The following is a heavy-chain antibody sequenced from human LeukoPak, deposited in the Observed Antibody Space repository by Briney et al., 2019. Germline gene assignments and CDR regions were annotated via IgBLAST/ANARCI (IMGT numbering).Heavy chain of an antibody. D-gene: IGHD3-22*01. Sequence: GGSLRLSCAASGFTFSIYAMSWVRQAPGKGLEWVSSITSSGAGSYYADSVKGRFTISRDNSENTLYLQMSSLRAGDTAVYYCAKDRPNYYETNGHYYRRDGDSWGQGTLVTVSS. CDR2: ITSSGAGS. CDR1: GFTFSIYA. V-gene: IGHV3-23*01. J-gene: IGHJ5*01. CDR3: AKDRPNYYETNGHYYRRDGDS.